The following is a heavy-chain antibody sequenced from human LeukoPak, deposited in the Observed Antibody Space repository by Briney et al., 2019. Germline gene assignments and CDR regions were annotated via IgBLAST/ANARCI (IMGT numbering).Heavy chain of an antibody. Sequence: KVSCKASGGTFSSYAMSWVRQAPGQGPEWMGRIIPILTIANYAQKFQGRVTITADISTSTAYMELDSLRSEDTAVYYCAREAATLNPRRPLYFDYWGQGTLVTVSS. J-gene: IGHJ4*02. CDR3: AREAATLNPRRPLYFDY. CDR1: GGTFSSYA. D-gene: IGHD6-25*01. CDR2: IIPILTIA. V-gene: IGHV1-69*04.